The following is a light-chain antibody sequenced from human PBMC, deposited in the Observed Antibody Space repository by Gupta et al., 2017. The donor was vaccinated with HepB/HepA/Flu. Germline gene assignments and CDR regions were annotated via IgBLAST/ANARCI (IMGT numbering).Light chain of an antibody. V-gene: IGLV1-47*01. CDR1: SSNIGSNY. CDR3: AAWDDSLSAWV. CDR2: RNN. J-gene: IGLJ3*02. Sequence: QSVLTQPPSASGTPGQRVTISCSGSSSNIGSNYVYWYQQLPGTAPKLLIYRNNQRPSAVPDRFSGSKSGTSASLAISGLRSEDEADYYCAAWDDSLSAWVFGGGTKLTVL.